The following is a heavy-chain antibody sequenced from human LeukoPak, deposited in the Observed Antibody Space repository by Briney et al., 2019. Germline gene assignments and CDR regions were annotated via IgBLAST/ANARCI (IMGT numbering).Heavy chain of an antibody. D-gene: IGHD3-10*01. J-gene: IGHJ6*02. V-gene: IGHV1-8*01. CDR1: GYTFTSYD. CDR2: MNPNSGNT. Sequence: ASVKVSCKASGYTFTSYDINWVRQATGQGLEWMGWMNPNSGNTGYAQKFQGRVTMTRNTSISTAYMELSSLRSEDTAVYYCARNLWFGDEYYYGMDAWGQGTTVTVSS. CDR3: ARNLWFGDEYYYGMDA.